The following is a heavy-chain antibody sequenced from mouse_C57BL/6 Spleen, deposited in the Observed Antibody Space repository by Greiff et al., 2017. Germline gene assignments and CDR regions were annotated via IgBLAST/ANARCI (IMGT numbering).Heavy chain of an antibody. V-gene: IGHV10-1*01. J-gene: IGHJ1*03. D-gene: IGHD1-1*01. CDR2: IRSKSNNYAT. CDR1: GFSFNTYA. CDR3: VRHYYDYWYIDV. Sequence: EVKLVESGGGLVQPKGSLKISCAASGFSFNTYAMNWVRQAPGKGLEWVARIRSKSNNYATYYADSVKDRFTISRDDSESVLYLQMNNLKTEGTAMYYCVRHYYDYWYIDVWGTGTTVTVSS.